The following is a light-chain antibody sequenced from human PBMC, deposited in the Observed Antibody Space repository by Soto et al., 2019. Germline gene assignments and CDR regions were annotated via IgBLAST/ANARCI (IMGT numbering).Light chain of an antibody. CDR1: RSLFSVSNNKNY. J-gene: IGKJ2*01. CDR2: WAS. Sequence: IVMTQSPDSLAVSLGVRATINCKSSRSLFSVSNNKNYLAWYQQKPGQPPKLLIYWASTRDSWVPDRFSGSGSGTDFTLTIDSLQAEDVAVYYCHQYYNSGYTFGHGTMLEI. CDR3: HQYYNSGYT. V-gene: IGKV4-1*01.